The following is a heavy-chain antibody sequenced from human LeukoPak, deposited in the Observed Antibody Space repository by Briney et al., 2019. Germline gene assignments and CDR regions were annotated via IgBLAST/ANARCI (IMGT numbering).Heavy chain of an antibody. CDR2: IYTSGST. Sequence: SQTLSLTCTVSGGSISSGSYYWSWIRQPAGKGLEWIGRIYTSGSTNYNPSLKSRVTISVDTSKNQFSLKLSSVTAADTAVYYCASRRYCSSTSCYYMDVWGKGTTVTVSS. V-gene: IGHV4-61*02. CDR3: ASRRYCSSTSCYYMDV. CDR1: GGSISSGSYY. J-gene: IGHJ6*03. D-gene: IGHD2-2*01.